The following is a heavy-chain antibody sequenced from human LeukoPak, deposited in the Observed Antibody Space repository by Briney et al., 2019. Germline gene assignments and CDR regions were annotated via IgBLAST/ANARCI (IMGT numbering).Heavy chain of an antibody. CDR3: ARHLRSQPFHY. V-gene: IGHV5-51*01. D-gene: IGHD3-10*01. Sequence: GESLRISCKASGYSFTNYWIGWVRQMPGKGLEWMGIIYPGDFDTRYSPSFQGQVTISADKSLPTAYLMWSSLKASDSAIYYCARHLRSQPFHYWGQGTLVTVSS. CDR2: IYPGDFDT. CDR1: GYSFTNYW. J-gene: IGHJ4*02.